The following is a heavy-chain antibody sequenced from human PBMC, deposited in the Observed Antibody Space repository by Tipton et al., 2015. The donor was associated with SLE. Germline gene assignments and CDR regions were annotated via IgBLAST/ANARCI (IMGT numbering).Heavy chain of an antibody. Sequence: SLRLSCTASGFTFGDYAMSWVRQAPGKGLEWVGFIRSKAYGGTTEYAASVKGRFTISRDDSKSIAYLQMNSLKTEDTAVYYCTRAYDYIWGSYRGSLDAFDIWGQGTMVTVSS. CDR1: GFTFGDYA. CDR3: TRAYDYIWGSYRGSLDAFDI. V-gene: IGHV3-49*04. D-gene: IGHD3-16*02. CDR2: IRSKAYGGTT. J-gene: IGHJ3*02.